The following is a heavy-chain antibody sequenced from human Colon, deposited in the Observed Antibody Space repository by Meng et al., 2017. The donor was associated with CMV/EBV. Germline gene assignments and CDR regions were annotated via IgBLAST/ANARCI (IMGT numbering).Heavy chain of an antibody. CDR3: ARVGPQASDFWSNYYKPLNY. D-gene: IGHD3-3*01. Sequence: GESLKISCAAAGFDLSKYEMNWLRQAPGKGLEWISYISKIGSSIYYADSVEGRFTISRDNAKSLVYLEMNGLRGEDTAVYYCARVGPQASDFWSNYYKPLNYWGQGTLVTVSS. CDR1: GFDLSKYE. V-gene: IGHV3-48*03. CDR2: ISKIGSSI. J-gene: IGHJ4*02.